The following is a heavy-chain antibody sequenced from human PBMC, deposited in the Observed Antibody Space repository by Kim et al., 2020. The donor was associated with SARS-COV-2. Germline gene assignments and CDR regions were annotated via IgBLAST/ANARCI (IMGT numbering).Heavy chain of an antibody. Sequence: YVDSVKGRFTSSRDNSKSTLYLQMNSLRVEDTAVYYCARGEAQQLVRWFDPWGQGTMVTVSS. J-gene: IGHJ5*02. V-gene: IGHV3-23*01. CDR3: ARGEAQQLVRWFDP. D-gene: IGHD6-13*01.